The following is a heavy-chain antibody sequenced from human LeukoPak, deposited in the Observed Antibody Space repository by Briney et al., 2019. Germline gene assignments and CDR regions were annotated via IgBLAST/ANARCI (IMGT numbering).Heavy chain of an antibody. V-gene: IGHV4-34*01. D-gene: IGHD6-19*01. J-gene: IGHJ6*03. CDR2: INHSGST. CDR3: ARRGGSSGWYDSYYYYYMDV. Sequence: SETLSLTCAVYGGSFSGYYWSWIRQPPGKGLEWIGEINHSGSTNYNPSLKSRVTISVDASKNQFSLKLSSVTAADTAVYYCARRGGSSGWYDSYYYYYMDVWGKGTTVTISS. CDR1: GGSFSGYY.